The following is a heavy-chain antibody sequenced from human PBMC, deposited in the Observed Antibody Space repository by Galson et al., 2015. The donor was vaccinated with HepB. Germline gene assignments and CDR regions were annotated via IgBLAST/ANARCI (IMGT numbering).Heavy chain of an antibody. D-gene: IGHD1-14*01. Sequence: TLSLTCTVSGGSISSGGYYWSWIRQHPGTGLEWIGYIYYSGSAYYNPSLKSRVTISVDTSKNQFSLKLSSVTAADTAVYYCARGRGIRGFDIWGQGTMVTVSS. CDR1: GGSISSGGYY. CDR2: IYYSGSA. J-gene: IGHJ3*02. V-gene: IGHV4-31*03. CDR3: ARGRGIRGFDI.